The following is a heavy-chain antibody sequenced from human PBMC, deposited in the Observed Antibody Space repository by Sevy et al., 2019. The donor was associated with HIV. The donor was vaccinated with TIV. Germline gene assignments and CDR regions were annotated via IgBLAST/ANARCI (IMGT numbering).Heavy chain of an antibody. CDR2: INHSGSN. J-gene: IGHJ5*02. CDR1: GGSFSGYY. V-gene: IGHV4-34*01. Sequence: SETLSLTCAVYGGSFSGYYWNWIRQTPGKGLEWIGEINHSGSNNYNPSLKSRVTISVDTSKNQFALRLNSVTAADKAVYYCARAPPVVVVPGAPSWFDPWGQGTLVTVSS. D-gene: IGHD2-2*01. CDR3: ARAPPVVVVPGAPSWFDP.